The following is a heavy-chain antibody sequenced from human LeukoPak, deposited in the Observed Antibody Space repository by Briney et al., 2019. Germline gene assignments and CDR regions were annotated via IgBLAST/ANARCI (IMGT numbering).Heavy chain of an antibody. J-gene: IGHJ4*02. V-gene: IGHV3-23*01. Sequence: PGGSLRLSCAASGFTFSSYAMSWVRQAPGKGWVGRSAISVSGGSTYYAGSVKGRFTISRDNSKNTLYLQMNSLRAEDTAVYYCAKLPSSGGSCYSETCDYWGQGTLVTVSS. CDR1: GFTFSSYA. CDR2: ISVSGGST. CDR3: AKLPSSGGSCYSETCDY. D-gene: IGHD2-15*01.